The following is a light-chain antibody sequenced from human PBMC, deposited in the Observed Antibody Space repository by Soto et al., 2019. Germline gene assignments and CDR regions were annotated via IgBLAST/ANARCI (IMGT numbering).Light chain of an antibody. CDR2: EVS. V-gene: IGLV2-14*01. CDR1: SSDVGGYNY. Sequence: QSVLTQPASVSGSPGQSITISCTGTSSDVGGYNYVSWYQQHPGKAPKLMISEVSNRPSGVSNRFSGSKSGNTASLTISGLQAEDEADYYCSSDTSSGTLVFGGGTKLTVL. CDR3: SSDTSSGTLV. J-gene: IGLJ2*01.